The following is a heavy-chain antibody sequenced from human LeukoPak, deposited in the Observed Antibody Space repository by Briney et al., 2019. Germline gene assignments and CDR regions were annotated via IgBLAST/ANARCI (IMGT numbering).Heavy chain of an antibody. J-gene: IGHJ4*02. D-gene: IGHD5-18*01. V-gene: IGHV3-23*01. CDR1: GFTFSSYA. CDR3: AKDMHRYSYGYVEIVT. CDR2: ISGSGGST. Sequence: AGGSLRLSCAASGFTFSSYAMSWVRQAPGKGLEWVSAISGSGGSTYYADSVKGRFTISRDNSKNTLYLQMNSLRAEDTAVYYCAKDMHRYSYGYVEIVTWGQGTLVTVSS.